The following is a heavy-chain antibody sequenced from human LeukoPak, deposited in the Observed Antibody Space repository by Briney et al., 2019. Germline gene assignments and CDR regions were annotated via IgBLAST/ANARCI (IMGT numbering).Heavy chain of an antibody. CDR3: AKDRCSGGSCYFDY. V-gene: IGHV3-23*01. Sequence: GGSLRLSCAASGFTFSSYAMSWVRQAPGKGLEWVSAISGSGGSTYYADSLKGRFTISRDNSKNTLYLQMNSLRAEDTAVYYCAKDRCSGGSCYFDYWGQGTLVTVSS. J-gene: IGHJ4*02. CDR1: GFTFSSYA. CDR2: ISGSGGST. D-gene: IGHD2-15*01.